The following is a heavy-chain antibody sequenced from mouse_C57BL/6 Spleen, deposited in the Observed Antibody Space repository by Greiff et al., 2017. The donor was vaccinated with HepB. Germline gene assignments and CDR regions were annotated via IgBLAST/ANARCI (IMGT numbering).Heavy chain of an antibody. CDR2: IDPSDSET. V-gene: IGHV1-52*01. J-gene: IGHJ2*01. D-gene: IGHD1-1*01. CDR1: GYTFTSYW. CDR3: ARWDYYGSSHFDY. Sequence: VQLQQPGAELVRPGSSVKLSCKASGYTFTSYWMHWVKQRPIQGLEWIGNIDPSDSETHYNQKFKDKATLTVDKSSSTAYMQLSSLTSEDSAVYYCARWDYYGSSHFDYWGQGTTLTVSS.